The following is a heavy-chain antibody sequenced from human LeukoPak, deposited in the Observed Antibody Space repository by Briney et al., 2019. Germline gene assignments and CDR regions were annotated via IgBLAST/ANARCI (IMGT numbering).Heavy chain of an antibody. J-gene: IGHJ6*02. D-gene: IGHD3-22*01. CDR3: ARGGIRSTYYYDSSGYYYYYGMDV. CDR2: INHSGST. V-gene: IGHV4-34*01. Sequence: SETLSLTCAVYGGSFSGYYWSWIRQPPGKGLEWIGEINHSGSTNYNPSLKSRVTISVDTSKNQFSLELSSVTAADTAVYYCARGGIRSTYYYDSSGYYYYYGMDVWGQGTTVTVSS. CDR1: GGSFSGYY.